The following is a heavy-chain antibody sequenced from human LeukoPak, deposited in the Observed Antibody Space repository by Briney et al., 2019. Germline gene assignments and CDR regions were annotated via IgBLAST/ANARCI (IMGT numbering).Heavy chain of an antibody. CDR1: GYTFTSYG. V-gene: IGHV1-18*01. Sequence: ASVKVSCKTSGYTFTSYGISWVRQAPGQGLEWMGWISGYNANTNYAQKLQGRVTMTTDTSTSTVYMELRSLRSDDTAVYYCARYTDAFDIWGQGTMVTVSS. J-gene: IGHJ3*02. CDR2: ISGYNANT. D-gene: IGHD1-1*01. CDR3: ARYTDAFDI.